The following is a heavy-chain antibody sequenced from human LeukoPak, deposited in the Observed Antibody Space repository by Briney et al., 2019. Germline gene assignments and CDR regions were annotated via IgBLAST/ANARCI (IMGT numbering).Heavy chain of an antibody. CDR2: IYRGGSDT. CDR3: ARQRHGGSDYKVDYYYIDV. D-gene: IGHD1-26*01. V-gene: IGHV5-51*01. CDR1: GYSFTSYW. J-gene: IGHJ6*03. Sequence: GESLKISCKGSGYSFTSYWIGWVRQMPGKGLEWMGIIYRGGSDTRYSPSFQGQVTISADKSISTAYLQWSSLKASDTAMYYCARQRHGGSDYKVDYYYIDVSGKGTTVTVSS.